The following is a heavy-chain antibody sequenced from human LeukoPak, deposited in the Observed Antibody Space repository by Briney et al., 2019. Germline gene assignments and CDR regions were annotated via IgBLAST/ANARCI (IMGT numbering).Heavy chain of an antibody. CDR1: GFTFSSYE. J-gene: IGHJ4*02. V-gene: IGHV3-48*03. CDR3: ARVRWGGLYYFDY. Sequence: GGSLRLSCAASGFTFSSYEMNWVRQAPGKGLEWVSYISSSGSTMYYADSVKGRFTISRDNAKNTLYLQMNSLRAEDTAVYYCARVRWGGLYYFDYWGQGTLVTVSS. CDR2: ISSSGSTM. D-gene: IGHD3-16*01.